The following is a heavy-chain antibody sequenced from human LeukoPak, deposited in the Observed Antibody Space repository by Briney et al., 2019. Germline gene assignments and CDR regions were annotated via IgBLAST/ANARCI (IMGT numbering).Heavy chain of an antibody. J-gene: IGHJ4*02. D-gene: IGHD6-19*01. Sequence: GGSLRLSCAASGFTFSSYWMSWVRQAPGKGLEWVANINRDGSEKYYVGSVKGRFTISRDNSKNTLYLQMNSLRAEDTAVYYCAKVRAKQWLVRPGYFDYWGQGTLVTVSS. V-gene: IGHV3-7*03. CDR2: INRDGSEK. CDR1: GFTFSSYW. CDR3: AKVRAKQWLVRPGYFDY.